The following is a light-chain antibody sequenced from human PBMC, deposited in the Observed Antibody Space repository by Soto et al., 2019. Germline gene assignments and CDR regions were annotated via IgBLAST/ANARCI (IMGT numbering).Light chain of an antibody. CDR3: SSYTSSNPLGV. J-gene: IGLJ1*01. Sequence: QSALIQPASVSGSPGQSITISCTGTSRDVGGSNYVSWYQHHPHRAPKLLIYEVSYRPSGVSSRFSGSKSGNTASLTISGPQAEEDAVYYCSSYTSSNPLGVFGVGPKVPVL. CDR2: EVS. V-gene: IGLV2-14*01. CDR1: SRDVGGSNY.